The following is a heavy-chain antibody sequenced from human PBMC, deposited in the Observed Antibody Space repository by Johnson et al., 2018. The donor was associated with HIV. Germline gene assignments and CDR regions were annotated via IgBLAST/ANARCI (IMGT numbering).Heavy chain of an antibody. CDR3: ARADKGYGSGSYHPLPI. V-gene: IGHV3-33*01. CDR2: IWYDGSNK. J-gene: IGHJ3*02. D-gene: IGHD3-10*01. Sequence: QMMLVESGGGVVQPGRSLRLSCAASGFTFSTYGMHWVRQAPGKGLEWVAVIWYDGSNKYYADSVKGRFTISRDNSKNTLYLQMNSLRAEDTAVYYCARADKGYGSGSYHPLPIWGQGTMVTVSS. CDR1: GFTFSTYG.